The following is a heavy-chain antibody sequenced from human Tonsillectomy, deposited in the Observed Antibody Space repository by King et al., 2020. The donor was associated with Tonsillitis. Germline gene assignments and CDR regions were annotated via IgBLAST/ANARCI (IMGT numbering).Heavy chain of an antibody. J-gene: IGHJ5*02. CDR3: AKGITMVRGVIGWFDP. CDR2: ISYDGSNK. Sequence: VQLVESGGGVVQPGRSLRLSCAASGFTFSSYGMHWGRQAPGKGLEWVAVISYDGSNKYYAASVKGRFTISRDNSKNTLYLQMNSLRAEDTAVYYCAKGITMVRGVIGWFDPWGQGTLVTVSS. V-gene: IGHV3-30*18. CDR1: GFTFSSYG. D-gene: IGHD3-10*01.